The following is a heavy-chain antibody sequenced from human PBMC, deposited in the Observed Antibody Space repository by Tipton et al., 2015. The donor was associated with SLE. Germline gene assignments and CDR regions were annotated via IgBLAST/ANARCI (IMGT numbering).Heavy chain of an antibody. Sequence: QLVQSGVEVKKAGESLRISCKGSGYTFTTFWISWVRQMPGKGLEWMGRIDPSDSYTNYSPSFQGHVTISADKSISTAYLQWRSLPASDTAIYFCARHSAPSYTWNTRDYYGIDVWGRGTTVTVSS. J-gene: IGHJ6*02. CDR1: GYTFTTFW. D-gene: IGHD1/OR15-1a*01. CDR2: IDPSDSYT. V-gene: IGHV5-10-1*01. CDR3: ARHSAPSYTWNTRDYYGIDV.